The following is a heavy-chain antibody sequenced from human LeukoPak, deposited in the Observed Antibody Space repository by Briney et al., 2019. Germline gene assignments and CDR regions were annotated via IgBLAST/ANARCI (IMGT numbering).Heavy chain of an antibody. CDR1: GGSISSSSYY. V-gene: IGHV4-39*01. Sequence: SETLSLTCTVSGGSISSSSYYWGWIRQPPGKGLEWVGSIYYSGNTYYNPSLKSRVTISVDTSKNQFSLKLSSVTAADTAVYYCASSTTMVRGDLHGAFDMWGQGTMVTVSS. CDR2: IYYSGNT. J-gene: IGHJ3*02. D-gene: IGHD3-10*01. CDR3: ASSTTMVRGDLHGAFDM.